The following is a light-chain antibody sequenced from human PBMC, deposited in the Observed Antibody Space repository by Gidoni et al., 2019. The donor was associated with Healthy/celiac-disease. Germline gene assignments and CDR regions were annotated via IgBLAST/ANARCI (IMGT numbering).Light chain of an antibody. J-gene: IGKJ2*01. CDR3: QQYDSWPPYT. CDR1: QSVISN. Sequence: EIVMTQSPATLSVSPGERATLPCRTSQSVISNVAWYQQKPCQAPRLLTYGASTRATGIPARFSGSGSGTEFTLTISSLQSEDFAVYFCQQYDSWPPYTFGQGTKLEIK. V-gene: IGKV3-15*01. CDR2: GAS.